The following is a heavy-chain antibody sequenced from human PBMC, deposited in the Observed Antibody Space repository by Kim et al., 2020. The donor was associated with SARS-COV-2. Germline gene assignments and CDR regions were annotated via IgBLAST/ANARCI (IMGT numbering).Heavy chain of an antibody. J-gene: IGHJ3*01. CDR1: GYTFTSYG. V-gene: IGHV1-18*04. Sequence: ASVKVSCKASGYTFTSYGLSWVRQAPGQGLEWMGRILTFNGNTNYAQKFQGRVTMTTDTSTSTAYMDLRSLRSDDTAMYYCARPVWTTDSTGWNAFDLWGQGTMVTVSS. CDR3: ARPVWTTDSTGWNAFDL. D-gene: IGHD3-22*01. CDR2: ILTFNGNT.